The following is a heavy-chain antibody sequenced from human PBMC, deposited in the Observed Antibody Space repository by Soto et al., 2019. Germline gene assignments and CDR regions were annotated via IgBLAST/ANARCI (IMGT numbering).Heavy chain of an antibody. J-gene: IGHJ6*02. CDR2: ISYDGSNK. D-gene: IGHD1-26*01. V-gene: IGHV3-30*18. CDR1: GFTFSSYG. Sequence: PGGSLRLSCAASGFTFSSYGMHWVRQAPGKGLEWVAVISYDGSNKYYADSVKGRFTISRDNSKNTLYLQMNSLRAEDTAVYYCAKDVVVGATTGLGDYYYYYGMDVWGQGTTV. CDR3: AKDVVVGATTGLGDYYYYYGMDV.